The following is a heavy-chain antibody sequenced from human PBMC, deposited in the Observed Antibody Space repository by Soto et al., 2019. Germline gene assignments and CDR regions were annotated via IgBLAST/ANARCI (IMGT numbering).Heavy chain of an antibody. CDR2: ISYDGSNK. V-gene: IGHV3-30*18. Sequence: QVQLVESGGGVVQPGRSLRLSCAASGFTFSSYGMHWVRQAPGKGLEWVAVISYDGSNKYYADSVKGRFTISRDNSKNTLYLQMNSLRAEDTAVYYCAKAPYSRGPFDLWGRGTLVTVSS. CDR3: AKAPYSRGPFDL. J-gene: IGHJ2*01. CDR1: GFTFSSYG. D-gene: IGHD6-13*01.